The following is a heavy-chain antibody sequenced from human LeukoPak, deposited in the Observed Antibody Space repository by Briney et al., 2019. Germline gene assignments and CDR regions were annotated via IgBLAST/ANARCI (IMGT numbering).Heavy chain of an antibody. CDR3: ARDLRRIFGVVTSGFDY. CDR2: IIPIFGTA. D-gene: IGHD3-3*01. V-gene: IGHV1-69*13. CDR1: GYTFTSYG. Sequence: SVKVSCKASGYTFTSYGISWVRQAPVQGLEWMGGIIPIFGTANYAQKFQGRVTITADESTSTAYMELSSLRSEDTAVYYCARDLRRIFGVVTSGFDYWGQGTLVTVSS. J-gene: IGHJ4*02.